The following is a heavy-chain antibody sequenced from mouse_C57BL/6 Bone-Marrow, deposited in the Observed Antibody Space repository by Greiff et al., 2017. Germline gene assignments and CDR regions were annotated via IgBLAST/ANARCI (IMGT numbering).Heavy chain of an antibody. CDR2: ISSGGSYT. J-gene: IGHJ1*03. D-gene: IGHD1-3*01. CDR1: GFTFSSYG. V-gene: IGHV5-6*01. CDR3: ARHSGYYDV. Sequence: EVKLMESGGDLVKPGGSLKLSCAASGFTFSSYGMSWVRQTPDKRLEWVATISSGGSYTYYPDSVKWRFTITRDNAKTTLYLQMSCLKSEDTAMYYCARHSGYYDVWGTGTTVTVSS.